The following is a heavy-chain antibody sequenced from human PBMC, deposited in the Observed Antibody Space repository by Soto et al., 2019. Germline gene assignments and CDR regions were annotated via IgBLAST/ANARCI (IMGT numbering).Heavy chain of an antibody. CDR3: AKVSAHGSPYYFDH. Sequence: EVQLLESGGGLVQPGGSLRLSCAASGFSFTNYAMSWVRQTPGQGLEWVSAMPGSGASTYHANSVKGRFTISRDNSEDTLYLHTNSLRAEDTALYYCAKVSAHGSPYYFDHWGQGILVTVSS. V-gene: IGHV3-23*01. D-gene: IGHD3-16*01. CDR2: MPGSGAST. CDR1: GFSFTNYA. J-gene: IGHJ4*02.